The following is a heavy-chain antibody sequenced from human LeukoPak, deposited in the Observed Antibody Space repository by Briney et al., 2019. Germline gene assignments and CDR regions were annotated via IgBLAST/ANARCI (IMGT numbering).Heavy chain of an antibody. CDR3: ARSYTGYDL. D-gene: IGHD5-12*01. CDR2: INSDSSAI. CDR1: GLTFSSYS. Sequence: HTGGSLRLSCVASGLTFSSYSMNWVRQAPGKGLDWISGINSDSSAIYYADSVKGRFTISRDNAKNSLYLQMNSLRAEDTAVYYCARSYTGYDLWGQGTLVTVSS. J-gene: IGHJ4*02. V-gene: IGHV3-48*01.